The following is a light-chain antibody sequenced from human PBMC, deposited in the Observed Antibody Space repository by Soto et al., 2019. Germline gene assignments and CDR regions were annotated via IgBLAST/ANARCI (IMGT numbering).Light chain of an antibody. Sequence: DIQLTQSPSFLSASVGDRVTITCRTSQDISSYLAWYQQKPGKAPQLLISAASTLQSGVPSRFSGSGSGTEFTLTISSLQPEDFATYSCQQLTSYPLSFGGGTKVEI. CDR3: QQLTSYPLS. V-gene: IGKV1-9*01. CDR2: AAS. CDR1: QDISSY. J-gene: IGKJ4*01.